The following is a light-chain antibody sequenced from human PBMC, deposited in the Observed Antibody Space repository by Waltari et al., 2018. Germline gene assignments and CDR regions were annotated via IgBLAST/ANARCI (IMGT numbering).Light chain of an antibody. Sequence: QSLLTQPPSISGAPGQRVTISCSGGSSNIGRISVNWYEQVPGTAPKLLIFRSDQRPSGVSDRFSGSKSGTSASLTITGLLSADEADYICAAWDDSLNAWIFGGGTRLTVL. V-gene: IGLV1-44*01. CDR1: SSNIGRIS. J-gene: IGLJ3*02. CDR3: AAWDDSLNAWI. CDR2: RSD.